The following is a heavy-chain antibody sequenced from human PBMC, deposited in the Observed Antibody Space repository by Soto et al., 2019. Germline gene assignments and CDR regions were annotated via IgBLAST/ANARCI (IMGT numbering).Heavy chain of an antibody. CDR1: GYTFSTYG. CDR2: ISANSGNT. Sequence: QVHLVQSGAEVKKPGASVMVSCKTSGYTFSTYGVNWVRQAPGQGLEWMGWISANSGNTNYAQKFQGRVIMTIDASTSTVYMDLMLLRSDDTAVYYWARAYEGRNTQVRNYYGMDVWGQWTTVSVSS. CDR3: ARAYEGRNTQVRNYYGMDV. J-gene: IGHJ6*02. V-gene: IGHV1-18*01. D-gene: IGHD3-10*01.